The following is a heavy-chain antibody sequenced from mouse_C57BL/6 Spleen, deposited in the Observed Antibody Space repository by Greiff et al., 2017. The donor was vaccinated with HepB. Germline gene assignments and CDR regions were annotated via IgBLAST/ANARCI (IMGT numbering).Heavy chain of an antibody. J-gene: IGHJ4*01. Sequence: VQLQQPGAELVRPGPSVKLSCKASGYTFTSYWMHWVKQRPGQGLEWIGVIDPSDSYTNYNQKFKGKATLTVDTSSSTAYMQLSSLTSEDSAVYYCARGSYAMDYWGQGTSVTVSS. V-gene: IGHV1-59*01. CDR1: GYTFTSYW. CDR3: ARGSYAMDY. CDR2: IDPSDSYT.